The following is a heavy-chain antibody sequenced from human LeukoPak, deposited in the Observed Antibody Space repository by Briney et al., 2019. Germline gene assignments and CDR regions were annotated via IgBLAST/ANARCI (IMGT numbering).Heavy chain of an antibody. CDR3: ARGGVVGTMLRGINWFDP. CDR1: GVPISNYY. Sequence: PSETLSLMCTVSGVPISNYYWNWIRQSPGKGLVWIGYVYYSGSTDYNPSLNSRVTISVDTSKNQFSLELSSVTAADTAVYYCARGGVVGTMLRGINWFDPWGQGTLVAVSS. D-gene: IGHD3-10*01. CDR2: VYYSGST. V-gene: IGHV4-59*01. J-gene: IGHJ5*02.